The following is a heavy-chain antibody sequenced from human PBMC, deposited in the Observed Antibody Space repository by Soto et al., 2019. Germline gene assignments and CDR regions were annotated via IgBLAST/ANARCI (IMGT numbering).Heavy chain of an antibody. CDR3: ARAGLGMLDNPEYYYYGMDV. D-gene: IGHD3-16*01. J-gene: IGHJ6*02. CDR2: INHSGST. Sequence: SETLSLTCAVYGGSFSGYYWSWIRQPPGKGLEWIGEINHSGSTNYNPSLKSRVTISVDTSKNQFSLKLSSVTAADTAVYYCARAGLGMLDNPEYYYYGMDVWGQGTTVTVSS. V-gene: IGHV4-34*01. CDR1: GGSFSGYY.